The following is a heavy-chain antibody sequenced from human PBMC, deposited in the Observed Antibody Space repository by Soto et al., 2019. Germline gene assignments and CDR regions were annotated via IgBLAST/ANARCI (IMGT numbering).Heavy chain of an antibody. Sequence: GGSLRLSCAASGFTFSSYGMHWVRQAPGKGLEWVAVISYDGSNKYYADSVKGRFTISRDNSKNTLYLQMNSLRAEDTAVYYCAKEVLYSSGWYPIDYYYGKDVWGQGTTVTVSS. D-gene: IGHD6-19*01. CDR2: ISYDGSNK. J-gene: IGHJ6*02. CDR3: AKEVLYSSGWYPIDYYYGKDV. CDR1: GFTFSSYG. V-gene: IGHV3-30*18.